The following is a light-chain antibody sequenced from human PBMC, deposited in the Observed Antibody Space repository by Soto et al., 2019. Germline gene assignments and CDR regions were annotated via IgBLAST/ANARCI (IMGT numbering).Light chain of an antibody. Sequence: DFEVTKYPPTLSAFGGVRFSNTFRASQSISRWLAWYQQKSGKAPKFLIYDASSLESGVPSRFSGSGSGTEFTLTISTLQPDDFATYYCQQYDSYPWTFGQGTKVDI. CDR2: DAS. CDR3: QQYDSYPWT. V-gene: IGKV1-5*01. CDR1: QSISRW. J-gene: IGKJ1*01.